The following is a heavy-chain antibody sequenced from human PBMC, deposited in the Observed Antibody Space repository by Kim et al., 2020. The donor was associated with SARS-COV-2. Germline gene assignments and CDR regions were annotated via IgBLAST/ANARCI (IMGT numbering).Heavy chain of an antibody. V-gene: IGHV4-34*01. D-gene: IGHD5-12*01. CDR3: ANHSGYDSGC. CDR1: GGSFSGCY. J-gene: IGHJ4*02. CDR2: INHSGST. Sequence: SETLSLTCAVYGGSFSGCYWSWIRQPPGKGLEWIGEINHSGSTNYNPSLKSRVTISVDTSKNQFSLKLSSVTAADTAVYCCANHSGYDSGCWGQGTLVTVPS.